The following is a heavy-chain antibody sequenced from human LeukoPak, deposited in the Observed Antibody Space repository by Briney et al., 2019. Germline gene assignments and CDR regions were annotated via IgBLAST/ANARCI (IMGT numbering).Heavy chain of an antibody. Sequence: SETLSLTCAVYGGSFSGYYWSWIRQPPGKGLEWIGEINHSGSTNYNPSLKSRVTISVDTSKNQFSLKLSSVTAADTAVHYCARGIAVWGQGTLVTVSS. CDR1: GGSFSGYY. V-gene: IGHV4-34*01. J-gene: IGHJ4*02. D-gene: IGHD6-19*01. CDR2: INHSGST. CDR3: ARGIAV.